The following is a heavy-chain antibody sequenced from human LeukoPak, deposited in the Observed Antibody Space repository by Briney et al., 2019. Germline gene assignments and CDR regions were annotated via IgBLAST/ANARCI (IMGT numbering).Heavy chain of an antibody. CDR1: GGSISTHY. CDR3: ARDPTTVTIGLDI. D-gene: IGHD4-17*01. CDR2: ISYIGST. J-gene: IGHJ3*02. Sequence: PSETLSLTCTVSGGSISTHYWSWIRQPPGKGLEWIGYISYIGSTHYNPSPKSRVTISVDTSKNQFSLELSSVTAADAAVYFCARDPTTVTIGLDIWGQGTMVTVSS. V-gene: IGHV4-59*11.